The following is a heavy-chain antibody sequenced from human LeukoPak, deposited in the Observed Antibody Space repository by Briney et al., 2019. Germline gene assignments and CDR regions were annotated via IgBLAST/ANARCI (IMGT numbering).Heavy chain of an antibody. Sequence: GASVKVSCKASGYTFTSYVMHWVRQAPGQRLEWMGWINAGNGNTKYSQKFQGRVTITRDTSASTAYMELSSLRSEDTAVYYCARGAKYYDILTIWGQGTLVTVSS. J-gene: IGHJ4*02. D-gene: IGHD3-9*01. V-gene: IGHV1-3*01. CDR1: GYTFTSYV. CDR3: ARGAKYYDILTI. CDR2: INAGNGNT.